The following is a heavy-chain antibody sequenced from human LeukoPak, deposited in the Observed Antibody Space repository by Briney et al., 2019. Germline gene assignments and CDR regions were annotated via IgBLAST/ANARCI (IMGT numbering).Heavy chain of an antibody. J-gene: IGHJ4*02. D-gene: IGHD4-17*01. CDR2: INPNSGGT. CDR3: ASMDYGDYGRRYFDY. Sequence: GASVKVSCKASGYTFTGYYMHWVRQAPGQGLEWMGWINPNSGGTNYAQKFQGRVTMTRDTSISTAYMELSRLRSDDTAVYYCASMDYGDYGRRYFDYWGQGTLVTVSS. CDR1: GYTFTGYY. V-gene: IGHV1-2*02.